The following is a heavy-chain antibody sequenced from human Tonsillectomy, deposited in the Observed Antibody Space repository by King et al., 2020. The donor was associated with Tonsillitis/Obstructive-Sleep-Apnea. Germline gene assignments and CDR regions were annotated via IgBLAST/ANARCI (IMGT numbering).Heavy chain of an antibody. CDR2: IYPGDSDT. D-gene: IGHD2-15*01. J-gene: IGHJ4*02. CDR3: ARRACSGGSCSDFDY. V-gene: IGHV5-51*01. CDR1: GYDFTTYW. Sequence: VQLVQSGAEVKKPGESLKISCKGSGYDFTTYWIGWVRQMPGKGLEWLGIIYPGDSDTRYSPSFQGQVTISADTSISTAYLQWSSLKASDTAIYYCARRACSGGSCSDFDYWGQGTLVTVSS.